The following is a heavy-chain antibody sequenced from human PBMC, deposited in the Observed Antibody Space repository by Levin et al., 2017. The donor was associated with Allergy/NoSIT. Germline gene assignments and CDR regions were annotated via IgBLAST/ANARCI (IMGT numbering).Heavy chain of an antibody. CDR2: IKQDGSEK. Sequence: PGGSLRLSCAASGFIFSNYWMSWVRQAPGKGLEWVANIKQDGSEKYYVDSVKGRFTISRDNAKNSLYLQMNSLRAEDTAVYYCARDRKGTKQLFLYYFDYWGQGTLVTVSS. J-gene: IGHJ4*02. CDR1: GFIFSNYW. CDR3: ARDRKGTKQLFLYYFDY. V-gene: IGHV3-7*01. D-gene: IGHD6-6*01.